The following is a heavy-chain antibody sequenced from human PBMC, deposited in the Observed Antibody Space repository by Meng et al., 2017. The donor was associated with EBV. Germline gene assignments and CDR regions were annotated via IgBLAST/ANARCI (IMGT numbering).Heavy chain of an antibody. Sequence: IPCKESRPPLVKPTPALTLPCAFSGFSLSTRGVGVGWIRQPPGKALEWLALIYWDDDKRYSPSLKSRLTITKDTSKNQVVLTMTNMDPVDAATYYCAHIIAARPFDYWGQGTLVTVSS. CDR1: GFSLSTRGVG. J-gene: IGHJ4*02. CDR3: AHIIAARPFDY. V-gene: IGHV2-5*02. CDR2: IYWDDDK. D-gene: IGHD6-6*01.